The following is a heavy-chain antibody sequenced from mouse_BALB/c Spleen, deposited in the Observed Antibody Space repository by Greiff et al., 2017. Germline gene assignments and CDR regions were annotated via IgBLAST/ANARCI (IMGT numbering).Heavy chain of an antibody. V-gene: IGHV2-6-7*01. D-gene: IGHD1-1*01. CDR1: GFSLTGYG. CDR3: ARDHYGSSSWFAY. CDR2: IWGDGST. J-gene: IGHJ3*01. Sequence: VQLKESGPGLVAPSQSLSITCTVSGFSLTGYGVNWVRQPPGKGLEWLGMIWGDGSTDYNSALKSRLSISKDNSKSQVFLKMNSLQTDDTARYYCARDHYGSSSWFAYWGQGTLVTVSA.